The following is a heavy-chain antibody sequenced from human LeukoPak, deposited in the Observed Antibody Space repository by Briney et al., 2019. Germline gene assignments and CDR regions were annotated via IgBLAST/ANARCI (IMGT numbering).Heavy chain of an antibody. V-gene: IGHV4-59*08. CDR2: IYYSGST. CDR3: ASFLPSGIEMAYYYFDY. J-gene: IGHJ4*02. CDR1: GGSISSYY. Sequence: SETLSLTCTVSGGSISSYYWSWIRQPPGKGLEWIGYIYYSGSTNYNPSLKSRVTISVDTSKNQFSLKLSSVTAADTAVYYCASFLPSGIEMAYYYFDYWGQGTLVTVSS. D-gene: IGHD5-24*01.